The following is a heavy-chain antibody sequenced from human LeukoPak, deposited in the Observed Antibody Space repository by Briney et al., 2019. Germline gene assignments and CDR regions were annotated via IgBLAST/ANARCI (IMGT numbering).Heavy chain of an antibody. CDR3: AKAPATGEGYYFYYMDV. V-gene: IGHV3-23*01. D-gene: IGHD7-27*01. CDR1: GFASGFTFSSYA. CDR2: INGRAATT. J-gene: IGHJ6*03. Sequence: RGSLRLSCAASGFASGFTFSSYAMSWVRQVPGKGLEWVASINGRAATTYYADSVKGRFTISRDNSKNTLYLQMNSLGADDTAVYYCAKAPATGEGYYFYYMDVWGKGTTVTVSS.